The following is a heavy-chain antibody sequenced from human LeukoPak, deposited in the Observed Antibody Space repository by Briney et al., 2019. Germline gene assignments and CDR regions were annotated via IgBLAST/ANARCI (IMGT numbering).Heavy chain of an antibody. D-gene: IGHD6-6*01. Sequence: SETLSLTCAVYGGSFSGYYWSWIRQPPGKGLEWIGEINHSGSTNYNPSLKSRVTISVDMSKNQFSLKLSSVTAADTAVYYCARGVGPKRIAARPDSVYYYGMDVWGQGTTVTVSS. CDR2: INHSGST. J-gene: IGHJ6*02. CDR1: GGSFSGYY. CDR3: ARGVGPKRIAARPDSVYYYGMDV. V-gene: IGHV4-34*01.